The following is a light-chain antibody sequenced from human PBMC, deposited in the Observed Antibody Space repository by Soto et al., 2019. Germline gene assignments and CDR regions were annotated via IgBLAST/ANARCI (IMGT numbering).Light chain of an antibody. CDR2: GAS. V-gene: IGKV3-15*01. Sequence: EIVLTQSPGTLSLSPGERATLSCRASQSVSSNLAWYQQKPGQAPRLLIYGASTRATGIPARFSGSGSGTGFTLTISSLQSEDFAVYYCQQYNNWPPITFGQGTRLEI. CDR1: QSVSSN. J-gene: IGKJ5*01. CDR3: QQYNNWPPIT.